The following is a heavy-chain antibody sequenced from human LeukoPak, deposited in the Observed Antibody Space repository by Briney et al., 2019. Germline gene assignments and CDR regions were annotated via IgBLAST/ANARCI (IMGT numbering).Heavy chain of an antibody. CDR3: ATHSSGYDSGNDAFDI. D-gene: IGHD3-22*01. CDR1: GGSISSGDYY. V-gene: IGHV4-30-4*08. Sequence: PSQTLSLTCTVSGGSISSGDYYWSWIRQPPGKGLEWIGYIYYSGSTYYNPSLKSRVTISVDTSKNRFSLKLSSVTAADTAVYYCATHSSGYDSGNDAFDIWGQGTMVTVS. CDR2: IYYSGST. J-gene: IGHJ3*02.